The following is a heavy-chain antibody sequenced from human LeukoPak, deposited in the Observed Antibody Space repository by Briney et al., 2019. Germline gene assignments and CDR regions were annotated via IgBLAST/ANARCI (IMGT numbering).Heavy chain of an antibody. V-gene: IGHV4-61*02. CDR1: SGSISSGSYY. J-gene: IGHJ4*02. CDR3: ARESEMATIKGPHYYFDY. Sequence: SQTLSLTCTVSSGSISSGSYYWSWIRQPAGKGLEWIGRIYTSGSTNYNPSLKSRVTISVDTSKNQFSLKLSSVTAADTAVYYCARESEMATIKGPHYYFDYWGQGPLVTVSS. CDR2: IYTSGST. D-gene: IGHD5-24*01.